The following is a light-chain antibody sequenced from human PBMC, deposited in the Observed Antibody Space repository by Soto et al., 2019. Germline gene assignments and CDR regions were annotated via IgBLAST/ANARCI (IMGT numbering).Light chain of an antibody. CDR1: QSVSSN. J-gene: IGKJ4*01. CDR2: GVS. V-gene: IGKV3-15*01. Sequence: EIVMTQSPATLSVSPGERATLACRASQSVSSNLAWYQQKPGQAPRLLIYGVSTRATGIPARFSGSGYGTEFTLTISSLQSEDLAVYHCQQYDNWPSLTFGGGTKVESK. CDR3: QQYDNWPSLT.